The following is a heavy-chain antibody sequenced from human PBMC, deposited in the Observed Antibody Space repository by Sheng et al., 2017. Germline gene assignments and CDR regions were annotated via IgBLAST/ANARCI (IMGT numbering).Heavy chain of an antibody. Sequence: QVQLQESGPGLVKPSETLSLTCTVSGGSISSYYWSWIRQPPGKGLEWIGYIYYSGSTNYNPSLKSRVTISVDTSKNQFSLKLSSVTAADTAVYYCARGYCSSTSCYMDPGSWFDPWGQGTLVTVS. J-gene: IGHJ5*02. CDR1: GGSISSYY. CDR3: ARGYCSSTSCYMDPGSWFDP. CDR2: IYYSGST. V-gene: IGHV4-59*01. D-gene: IGHD2-2*02.